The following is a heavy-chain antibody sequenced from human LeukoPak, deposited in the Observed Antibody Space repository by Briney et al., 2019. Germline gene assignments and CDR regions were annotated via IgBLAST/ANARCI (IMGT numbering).Heavy chain of an antibody. V-gene: IGHV1-18*01. D-gene: IGHD3-10*01. Sequence: ASVKVSCKASGYTLTSYGISWVRQAPGQGLEWMGWISAYNGNTNYAQKLQGRATMTTDISTNTAYMELRSLRSDDTAVYYCARDRSRLWFGELLGPFVNWGQGTLVTVSS. J-gene: IGHJ4*02. CDR3: ARDRSRLWFGELLGPFVN. CDR1: GYTLTSYG. CDR2: ISAYNGNT.